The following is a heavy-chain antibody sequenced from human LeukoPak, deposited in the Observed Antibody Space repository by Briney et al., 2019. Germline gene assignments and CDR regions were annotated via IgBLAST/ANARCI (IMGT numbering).Heavy chain of an antibody. CDR3: AREDYGDYYPGYFDY. D-gene: IGHD4-17*01. CDR1: GFTLSNYY. Sequence: GGSLRLSCAASGFTLSNYYMNWVRQAPGKGLEWVSSISSSSSYIYYADSVKGRFTISRDNAKNSLYLQMNSLRAEDTAVYYCAREDYGDYYPGYFDYWGQGTLVTVSS. CDR2: ISSSSSYI. J-gene: IGHJ4*02. V-gene: IGHV3-21*01.